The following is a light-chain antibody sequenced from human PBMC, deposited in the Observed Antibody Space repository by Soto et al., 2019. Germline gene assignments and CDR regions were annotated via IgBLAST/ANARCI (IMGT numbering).Light chain of an antibody. J-gene: IGLJ1*01. CDR2: EVS. CDR3: SSYISSSIV. Sequence: QSALTQPASVSGSPGQSITISCTGTSSDVGGYNYVSWYQQHPGKAPKLMIYEVSNRPSGVSNRFSGSKSGNTASLTISGLQAEDEADYYCSSYISSSIVFGTGTKLTVL. V-gene: IGLV2-14*01. CDR1: SSDVGGYNY.